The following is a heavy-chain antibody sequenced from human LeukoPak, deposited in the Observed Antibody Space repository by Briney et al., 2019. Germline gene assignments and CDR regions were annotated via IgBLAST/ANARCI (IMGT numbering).Heavy chain of an antibody. Sequence: PGGSLRLSCTAPGYTSRNFWMGWVRQALGKGLEWVSNIKQDETEKFYLGSVKGPFTLSRDNATNSLYLQISSLRDETTALYYFVSLGSTSPGNWYKLFDQGGEGTLVTVSS. CDR3: VSLGSTSPGNWYKLFDQ. J-gene: IGHJ4*02. D-gene: IGHD2-2*01. CDR2: IKQDETEK. V-gene: IGHV3-7*03. CDR1: GYTSRNFW.